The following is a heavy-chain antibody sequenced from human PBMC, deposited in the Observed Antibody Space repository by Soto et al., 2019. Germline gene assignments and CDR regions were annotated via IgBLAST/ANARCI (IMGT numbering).Heavy chain of an antibody. CDR3: GSVRETAGKMYLDY. V-gene: IGHV4-59*01. CDR1: GGSMIAYY. Sequence: SETLSLTCTVSGGSMIAYYWNWMRQPPGKGLQWIGYTYYSGSTTYNPSLKSRVTISVDSSKNKFSLLLVSVTPAATAVYYCGSVRETAGKMYLDYWAPGTLGTVS. CDR2: TYYSGST. D-gene: IGHD6-13*01. J-gene: IGHJ4*02.